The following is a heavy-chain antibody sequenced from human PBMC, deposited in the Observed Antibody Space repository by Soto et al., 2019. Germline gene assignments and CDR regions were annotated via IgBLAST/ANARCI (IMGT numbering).Heavy chain of an antibody. CDR1: GYTFNGYY. Sequence: ASVKVSCKASGYTFNGYYIHWVRQAPGQGLEWMGWINPISGGTNYAQKFQGRVTTTRDTSIATVYMDLSRPKSDDTAVYYCARNYYDSSDRDYLDYWGQGTLVTVSS. J-gene: IGHJ4*02. D-gene: IGHD3-22*01. CDR3: ARNYYDSSDRDYLDY. V-gene: IGHV1-2*02. CDR2: INPISGGT.